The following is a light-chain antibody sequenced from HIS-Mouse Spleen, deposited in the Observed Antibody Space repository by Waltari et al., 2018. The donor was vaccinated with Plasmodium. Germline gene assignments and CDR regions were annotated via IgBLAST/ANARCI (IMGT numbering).Light chain of an antibody. CDR1: SSDVGGYKY. CDR2: EVI. CDR3: SSYAGSNNYV. V-gene: IGLV2-8*01. Sequence: QSALTQPPSASGSPGQSVHISCTGTSSDVGGYKYVSWYQQHPGKAPKLMIYEVIKRPSGVPDRFSGSKSGNTASLTVSGLQAEDEADYYCSSYAGSNNYVFGTGTKVTVL. J-gene: IGLJ1*01.